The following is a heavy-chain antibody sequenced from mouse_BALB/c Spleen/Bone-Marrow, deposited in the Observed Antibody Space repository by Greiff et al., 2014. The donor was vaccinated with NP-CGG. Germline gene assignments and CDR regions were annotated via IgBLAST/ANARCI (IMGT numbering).Heavy chain of an antibody. CDR2: IDPANGNT. CDR1: GFNIKDTY. CDR3: ARWEYYAMDY. V-gene: IGHV14-3*02. Sequence: EVQLQQSGAELVKPGAPVKLSCTASGFNIKDTYMHWVKQRPEQGLEWIGRIDPANGNTKYDPKFQGKATITADTSSNTAYLQLSSLTSEDTAVDYCARWEYYAMDYWGQGTSVTVSS. D-gene: IGHD4-1*01. J-gene: IGHJ4*01.